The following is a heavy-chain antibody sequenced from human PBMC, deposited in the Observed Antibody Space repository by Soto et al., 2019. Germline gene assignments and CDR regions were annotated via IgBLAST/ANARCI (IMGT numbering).Heavy chain of an antibody. V-gene: IGHV1-18*01. J-gene: IGHJ4*02. Sequence: QVHLVQSGAEVKKPGASVKVSCKASGYTFTSYGITWVRQAPGQGFEWMGWISAHNGNTDYAQKLQGRVIVTRDTSTSTAYMELRSLISDDTAVYYCARGRYGDYWGQGALVTVSS. D-gene: IGHD1-1*01. CDR1: GYTFTSYG. CDR2: ISAHNGNT. CDR3: ARGRYGDY.